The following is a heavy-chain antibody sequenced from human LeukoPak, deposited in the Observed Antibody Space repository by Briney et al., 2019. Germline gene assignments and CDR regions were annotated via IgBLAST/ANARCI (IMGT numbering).Heavy chain of an antibody. Sequence: SETLSLTCAVSGASISSHNWWWSWVRQPPGKGLEWIGFIHDSGSTYYNPSLKSRVSISRDMSKNQLSLMLSSVTAADTAVYYCARGFGAGNYYYGWFDPWGQGTLDGVSS. CDR1: GASISSHNWW. J-gene: IGHJ5*02. V-gene: IGHV4-30-4*01. CDR3: ARGFGAGNYYYGWFDP. D-gene: IGHD3-10*01. CDR2: IHDSGST.